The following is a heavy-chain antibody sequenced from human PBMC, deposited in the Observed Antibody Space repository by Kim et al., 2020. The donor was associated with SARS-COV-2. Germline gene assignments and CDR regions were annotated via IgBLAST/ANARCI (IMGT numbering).Heavy chain of an antibody. Sequence: GTTTYAASVKGRFTISRDNAKNTLYLQMNSLRAEDTAIYYCAKGPVISYWGQGALVTVSS. CDR2: GTT. D-gene: IGHD3-9*01. J-gene: IGHJ4*02. CDR3: AKGPVISY. V-gene: IGHV3-23*01.